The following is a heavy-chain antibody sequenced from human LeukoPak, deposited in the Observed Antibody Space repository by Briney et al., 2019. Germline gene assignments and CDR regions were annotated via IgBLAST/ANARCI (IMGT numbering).Heavy chain of an antibody. Sequence: PGGSLRLSCAASGFTFSSYGMHWVRQAPGKGLVWVSRINTDGSSTVYADSVRGRFTISRDNAKNTLYLQMNSLRAEDTAVYYCATMTSHWGQGTLVTVSS. V-gene: IGHV3-74*01. CDR2: INTDGSST. D-gene: IGHD4-11*01. J-gene: IGHJ4*02. CDR3: ATMTSH. CDR1: GFTFSSYG.